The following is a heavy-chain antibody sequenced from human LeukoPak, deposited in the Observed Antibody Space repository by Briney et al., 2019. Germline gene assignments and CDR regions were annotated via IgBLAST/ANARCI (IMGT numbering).Heavy chain of an antibody. Sequence: SETLSLTCTVSGGSISSSSYYWSWIRQPAGKGLEWIGRIYTSGSTNYNPSLKSRVTMSVDTSKNQFSLKLSSVTAADTAVYYCARDCCSWVGATPRDAFDIGGQGTMVTVSS. CDR1: GGSISSSSYY. D-gene: IGHD1-26*01. CDR3: ARDCCSWVGATPRDAFDI. V-gene: IGHV4-61*02. CDR2: IYTSGST. J-gene: IGHJ3*02.